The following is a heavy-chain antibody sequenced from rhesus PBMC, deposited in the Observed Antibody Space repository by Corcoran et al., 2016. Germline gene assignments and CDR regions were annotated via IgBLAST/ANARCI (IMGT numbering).Heavy chain of an antibody. CDR2: IYSSSGNT. CDR1: GGSISVGYG. J-gene: IGHJ4*01. D-gene: IGHD2-21*01. V-gene: IGHV4S7*01. Sequence: QVQLQESGPGLLKPSETLSLTCAVSGGSISVGYGWGWIRQPPGKGLEWIGRIYSSSGNTYYNPPLKGRCTIATDTSKNQFSLKLSSVTAADTAVYYCARDEAEYCTGSGCYFDYWGQGVLVTVSS. CDR3: ARDEAEYCTGSGCYFDY.